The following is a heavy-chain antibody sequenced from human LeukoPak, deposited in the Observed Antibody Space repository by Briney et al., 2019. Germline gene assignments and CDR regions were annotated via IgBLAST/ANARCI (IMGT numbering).Heavy chain of an antibody. CDR2: ISDSGSGAST. Sequence: PGGSLRLSCGTSGFNFRTYGMSWVRQAPGKGVEWVSSISDSGSGASTYYADSVRGRFTISRDNYKDTLFLQMNSLRAEDTAVYYCARRAGAYSHPYDYWGQGTLVTVSS. D-gene: IGHD4/OR15-4a*01. J-gene: IGHJ4*02. V-gene: IGHV3-23*01. CDR1: GFNFRTYG. CDR3: ARRAGAYSHPYDY.